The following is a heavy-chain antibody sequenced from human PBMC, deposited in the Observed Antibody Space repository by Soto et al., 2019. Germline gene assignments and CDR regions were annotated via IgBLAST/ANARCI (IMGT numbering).Heavy chain of an antibody. CDR3: AGASSRVSSVVAAY. Sequence: ASVKVSCKASNDSLSSHFIHWVRQAPGEGLEWMGIINPGPSSASYSKEFQGRLTLTSDMPSRTVYMQLSNLRSDDTAVYYCAGASSRVSSVVAAYWGQGTLVTVSS. D-gene: IGHD2-15*01. CDR2: INPGPSSA. V-gene: IGHV1-46*01. CDR1: NDSLSSHF. J-gene: IGHJ4*02.